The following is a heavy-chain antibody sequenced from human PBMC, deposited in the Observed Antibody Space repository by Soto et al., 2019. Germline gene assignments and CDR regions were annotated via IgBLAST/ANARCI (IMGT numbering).Heavy chain of an antibody. CDR3: ARDPGIAVAGTR. Sequence: QVQLQESGPGLVKPSETLSLTCTVSGGSVSSGSYYWSWIRQPPGKGLEWIGYIYYSGSTNYNPPLKSRVTISVDTSKNQSSLKLSSVTAADTAVYYCARDPGIAVAGTRWGQGTLVTVSS. V-gene: IGHV4-61*01. CDR2: IYYSGST. D-gene: IGHD6-19*01. CDR1: GGSVSSGSYY. J-gene: IGHJ4*02.